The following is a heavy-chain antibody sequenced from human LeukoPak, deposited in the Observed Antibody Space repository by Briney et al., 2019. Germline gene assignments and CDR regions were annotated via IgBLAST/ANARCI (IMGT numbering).Heavy chain of an antibody. CDR1: GFTFSSYA. J-gene: IGHJ3*02. D-gene: IGHD5-18*01. CDR2: IRYDGSNK. CDR3: AKGDTAMANDAFDI. V-gene: IGHV3-30*02. Sequence: GGSLRLSCAASGFTFSSYAMHWVRQAPGKGLEWVAFIRYDGSNKYYADSVKGRFTISRDNSKNTLYLQMNSLRAEDTAVCYCAKGDTAMANDAFDIWGQGTMVTVSS.